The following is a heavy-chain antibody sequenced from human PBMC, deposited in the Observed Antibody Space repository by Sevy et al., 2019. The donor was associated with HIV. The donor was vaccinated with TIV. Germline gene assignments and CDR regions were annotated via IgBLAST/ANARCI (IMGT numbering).Heavy chain of an antibody. Sequence: LSRSGPTLVKPTQTLTLTCTFSGFSLSTSGMCVSWIRQPPGKALEWLALIDWDDDKYYSTSLKTRLTISKDTSKNQVVLTMTNMDPVDTATYYCARTQWYSSGGKEMGAFDIWGQGTMVTVSS. CDR3: ARTQWYSSGGKEMGAFDI. CDR2: IDWDDDK. D-gene: IGHD6-19*01. J-gene: IGHJ3*02. CDR1: GFSLSTSGMC. V-gene: IGHV2-70*01.